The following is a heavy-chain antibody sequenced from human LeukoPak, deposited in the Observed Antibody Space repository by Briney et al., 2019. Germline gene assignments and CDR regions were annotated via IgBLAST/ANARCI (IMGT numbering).Heavy chain of an antibody. CDR2: IKSDGITT. CDR1: GFTFSRYS. CDR3: VRRDDFDI. J-gene: IGHJ3*02. V-gene: IGHV3-74*01. Sequence: GGSLRLSCAASGFTFSRYSMDWVRQAPRKGLVWVSRIKSDGITTSYADSVKGRFTISRDNAKNTLFLQMNSLRADDTAVYYCVRRDDFDIWGQGTMVTVSS.